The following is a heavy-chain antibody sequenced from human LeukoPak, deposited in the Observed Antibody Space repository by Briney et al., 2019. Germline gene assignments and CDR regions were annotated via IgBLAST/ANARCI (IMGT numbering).Heavy chain of an antibody. Sequence: ASVKVSCKASGYTFTSYAMNWVRQAPGQGLEWMGWINTNTGNPTYAQGFTGRFVFSLDTSVSTAYLQISSLKAEDTAVYYCARDRQAPWFGELIPKRPRYNWFDPWGQGTLVTVSS. CDR1: GYTFTSYA. CDR2: INTNTGNP. D-gene: IGHD3-10*01. J-gene: IGHJ5*02. CDR3: ARDRQAPWFGELIPKRPRYNWFDP. V-gene: IGHV7-4-1*02.